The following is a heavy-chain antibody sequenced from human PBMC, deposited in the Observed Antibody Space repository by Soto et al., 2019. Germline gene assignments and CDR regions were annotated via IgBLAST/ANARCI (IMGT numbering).Heavy chain of an antibody. CDR2: MLYSGLT. CDR1: SYSVSSSDYY. Sequence: SETLSLTCSVSSYSVSSSDYYWAWIRQPPGKGLEWIGSMLYSGLTYYNPSLKSRVTLSVDTSKSQFSVRLNSVTASDTAVYYCAPLSVSLSGPYGIHVWGQGTTVTVSS. CDR3: APLSVSLSGPYGIHV. V-gene: IGHV4-39*01. D-gene: IGHD2-15*01. J-gene: IGHJ6*02.